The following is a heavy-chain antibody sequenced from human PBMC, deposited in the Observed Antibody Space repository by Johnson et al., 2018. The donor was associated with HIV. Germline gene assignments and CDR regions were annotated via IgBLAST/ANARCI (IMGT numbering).Heavy chain of an antibody. CDR2: ISWDGANT. CDR1: GFTFDDYA. J-gene: IGHJ3*02. V-gene: IGHV3-43D*03. Sequence: VQLVESGGGVVRPGGSLRLSCAASGFTFDDYAMHWVRQVPGKGLEWVSLISWDGANTYYADSVKGRFIISRDNAKNSLYLQMNSLRAEDTAVYYCARDQRQHKEYAFDIWGQGTMVTVSS. CDR3: ARDQRQHKEYAFDI. D-gene: IGHD2-21*01.